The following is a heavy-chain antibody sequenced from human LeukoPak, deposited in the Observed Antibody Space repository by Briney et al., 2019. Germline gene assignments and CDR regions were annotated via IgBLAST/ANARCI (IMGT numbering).Heavy chain of an antibody. J-gene: IGHJ4*01. CDR3: AKGIYSSGWSYFDY. D-gene: IGHD6-19*01. V-gene: IGHV3-23*01. CDR1: GFTFSNSA. Sequence: GGSPRLSCAASGFTFSNSAMRWVRQAPGKGLAWVSTLSGSGITTYYADSVKGRFTISRDNSKNTLYLQMNSLRAEDTAVYYCAKGIYSSGWSYFDYWGHGTLVTVSS. CDR2: LSGSGITT.